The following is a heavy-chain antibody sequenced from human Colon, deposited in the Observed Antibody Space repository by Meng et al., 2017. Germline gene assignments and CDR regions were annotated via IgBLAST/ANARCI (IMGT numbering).Heavy chain of an antibody. CDR2: TYYRSEWQN. V-gene: IGHV6-1*01. CDR1: GDSVSSNSAA. CDR3: TTWYGEY. J-gene: IGHJ4*02. Sequence: QVQLQQSGPGLVKPSHTLSPTVAISGDSVSSNSAAWNWIRQSPSRGLEWLGRTYYRSEWQNHYGVSVKSRITINADTSRNHFSLHLNSVTPEDTAVYYCTTWYGEYWGQGILVTVSS. D-gene: IGHD3-10*01.